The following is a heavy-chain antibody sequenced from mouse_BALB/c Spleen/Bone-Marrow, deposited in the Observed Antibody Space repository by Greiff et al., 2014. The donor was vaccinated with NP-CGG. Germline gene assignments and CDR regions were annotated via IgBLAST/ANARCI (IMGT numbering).Heavy chain of an antibody. CDR2: IDPANGNT. J-gene: IGHJ3*01. CDR3: ASYYYGSSYGVAY. CDR1: GFNIKDTY. Sequence: VQLQQSGAELVKPGASVKLSCTASGFNIKDTYMHWVKQRPEQGLEWIGRIDPANGNTKYDPKFQGKATITADTSSNTAYLQLSSLTSEDTAVYYCASYYYGSSYGVAYWGQGTLATVSA. V-gene: IGHV14-3*02. D-gene: IGHD1-1*01.